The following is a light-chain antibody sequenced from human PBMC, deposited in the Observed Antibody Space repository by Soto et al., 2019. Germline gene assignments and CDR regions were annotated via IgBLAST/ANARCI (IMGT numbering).Light chain of an antibody. CDR1: QSIRRS. V-gene: IGKV1-39*01. CDR2: AAS. Sequence: DIQMTQSPSSLSASVGDRVTITCRASQSIRRSLNWYQQKPGKAPKLLIYAASSLQSGVPSRFSGTGSGTDFTLTISSLQPGDFAIYYCQQSFNSPRTFGQGTKVDI. J-gene: IGKJ1*01. CDR3: QQSFNSPRT.